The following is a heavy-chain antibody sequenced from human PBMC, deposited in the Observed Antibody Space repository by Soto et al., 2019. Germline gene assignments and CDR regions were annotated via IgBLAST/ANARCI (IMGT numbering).Heavy chain of an antibody. CDR3: ARGRGYSYGLDP. CDR2: IYYSGST. V-gene: IGHV4-59*08. CDR1: GGSIRSYY. J-gene: IGHJ5*02. Sequence: SETLSLTFTVSGGSIRSYYWSCIRQPPGKGLEWIGYIYYSGSTNYNPSLKSRVTISVDTSKNQFSLKLSSVTAADTAVYYCARGRGYSYGLDPWGQGTLVTVS. D-gene: IGHD5-12*01.